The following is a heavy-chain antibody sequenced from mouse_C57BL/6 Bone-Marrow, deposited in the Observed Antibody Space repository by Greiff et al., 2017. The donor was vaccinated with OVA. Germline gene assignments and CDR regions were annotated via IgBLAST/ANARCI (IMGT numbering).Heavy chain of an antibody. CDR3: ARAFYYDYDDGGSFDY. CDR1: GFTFSSYA. CDR2: ISDGGSYT. Sequence: EVKLMESGGGLVKPGGSLKLSCAASGFTFSSYAMSWVRQTPEKRLEWVATISDGGSYTYYPDNVKGRFTISRDNAKNNLYLQMSHLKSEDTAMYYCARAFYYDYDDGGSFDYWGQGTTLTVSS. J-gene: IGHJ2*01. D-gene: IGHD2-4*01. V-gene: IGHV5-4*03.